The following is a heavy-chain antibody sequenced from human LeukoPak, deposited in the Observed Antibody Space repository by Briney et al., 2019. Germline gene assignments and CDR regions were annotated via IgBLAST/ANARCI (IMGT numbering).Heavy chain of an antibody. J-gene: IGHJ4*02. CDR3: ARHSPSYTMMTDSLFDY. CDR2: INHSGST. Sequence: SETLSLTCAVYGGSFSGYYWSWIRQPPGKGLEWIGEINHSGSTNYNPSLKSRVTISADTSKNQFSLKLSSVTAADTAVYYCARHSPSYTMMTDSLFDYWGQGTLVTVSS. CDR1: GGSFSGYY. D-gene: IGHD3-22*01. V-gene: IGHV4-34*01.